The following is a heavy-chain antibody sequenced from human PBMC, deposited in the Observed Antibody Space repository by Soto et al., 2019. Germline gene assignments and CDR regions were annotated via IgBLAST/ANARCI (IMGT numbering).Heavy chain of an antibody. V-gene: IGHV1-18*01. CDR2: ISTHNGDT. CDR1: GYTLTSFG. Sequence: QVQLVQSGAEVKKPGDSVKVSCKASGYTLTSFGISWVRQAPEQGLEWMGWISTHNGDTKYAQQLQDRVTMTTDTSTTTAYLELRSLRSDDTAVYYCAREYCSSVSCDSPDCWGQGTLVTVSS. J-gene: IGHJ4*02. D-gene: IGHD2-2*01. CDR3: AREYCSSVSCDSPDC.